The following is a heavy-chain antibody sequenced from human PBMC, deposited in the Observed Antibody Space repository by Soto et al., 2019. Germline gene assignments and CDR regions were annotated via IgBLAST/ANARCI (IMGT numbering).Heavy chain of an antibody. CDR1: GGSVNTNY. CDR3: ARGREDIVGPHDVFDI. D-gene: IGHD1-26*01. V-gene: IGHV4-59*02. CDR2: INYSGSP. J-gene: IGHJ3*02. Sequence: SSETLSLTGSVSGGSVNTNYCTWIRQPPGRGPEWIGNINYSGSPHYNPSLKSRVTMSIDMSKNQFSLKVNSVTAADTAVYYCARGREDIVGPHDVFDIFGQGTMVTFSS.